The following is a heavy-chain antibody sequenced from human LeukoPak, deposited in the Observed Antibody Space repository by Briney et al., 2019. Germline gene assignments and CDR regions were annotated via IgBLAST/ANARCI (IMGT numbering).Heavy chain of an antibody. Sequence: SETLSLTCAVSGGSISSGGYSWRWIRQPPGKGLEWIVYIYHSGSTYYNPSLKSRVTISVDRSKNQFSLKLSSVTAADTAVYYCAREVTTVTTGGWFDPWGQGTLVTVSS. CDR2: IYHSGST. J-gene: IGHJ5*02. V-gene: IGHV4-30-2*01. CDR3: AREVTTVTTGGWFDP. D-gene: IGHD4-17*01. CDR1: GGSISSGGYS.